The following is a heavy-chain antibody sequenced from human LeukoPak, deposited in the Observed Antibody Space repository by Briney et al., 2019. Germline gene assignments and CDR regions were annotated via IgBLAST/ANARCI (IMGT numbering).Heavy chain of an antibody. CDR2: IYYSGST. J-gene: IGHJ3*02. CDR1: GGSISSGGYY. D-gene: IGHD4-17*01. V-gene: IGHV4-31*03. CDR3: ARGGYGDYGHNHDAFDI. Sequence: PSQTLSLTCTVSGGSISSGGYYWSWIRQHPGKGLEWIGYIYYSGSTYYNPSLKSRVTISVDTSKNQFSLKLSSVTAADTAVYYCARGGYGDYGHNHDAFDIWGQGTMVTVSS.